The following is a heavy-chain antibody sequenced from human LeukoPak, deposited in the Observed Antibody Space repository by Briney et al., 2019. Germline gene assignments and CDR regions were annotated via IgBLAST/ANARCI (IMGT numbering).Heavy chain of an antibody. D-gene: IGHD3-9*01. Sequence: SETLSLTCTVSGGSISSYYWSWIRQPAGKGLEWIGRIYTSGSTNYNPSLKSRVTISVDTSKNQFSLKLSSVTAADTAVYYCASTNYDILTGYYTDYYFDYWGQGTLVTVSS. CDR2: IYTSGST. CDR3: ASTNYDILTGYYTDYYFDY. V-gene: IGHV4-4*07. CDR1: GGSISSYY. J-gene: IGHJ4*02.